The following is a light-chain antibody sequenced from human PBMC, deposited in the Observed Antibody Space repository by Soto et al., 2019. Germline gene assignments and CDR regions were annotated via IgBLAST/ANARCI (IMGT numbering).Light chain of an antibody. V-gene: IGLV2-14*03. Sequence: QSALAQTASVSGSPGQSFTMSCTGTSSDVGGYNFVSWYQPHPGQAPKLIVHEVANRLSGVSGRFSGSKYGNTAFLTISGLQAEDEAVYYCCSHTSRITWMFGGGTQLTGL. CDR1: SSDVGGYNF. J-gene: IGLJ3*02. CDR2: EVA. CDR3: CSHTSRITWM.